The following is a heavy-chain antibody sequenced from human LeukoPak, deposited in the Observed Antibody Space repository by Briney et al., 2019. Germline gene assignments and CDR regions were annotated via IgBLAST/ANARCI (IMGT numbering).Heavy chain of an antibody. V-gene: IGHV3-64*01. CDR2: ISSNGGST. CDR3: ARRAPGFSSGWLDY. Sequence: GGSLRLSCAASGFTFSSYAIHWVRQAPGKGLEYVAAISSNGGSTFYANSVKGRFIFSRDNSKNTLSLQMGSLRTEDLAMYYCARRAPGFSSGWLDYWGQGTPVTVSS. D-gene: IGHD6-19*01. J-gene: IGHJ4*02. CDR1: GFTFSSYA.